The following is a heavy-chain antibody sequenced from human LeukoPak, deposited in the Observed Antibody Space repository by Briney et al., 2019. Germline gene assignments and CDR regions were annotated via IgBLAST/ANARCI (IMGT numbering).Heavy chain of an antibody. J-gene: IGHJ4*02. Sequence: GASVKVSCKASGYTLTGHYMHWVRQAPGQGLEWMGWIHPNSGGTNYAQKFQGRVTMTRDTSISTAYMELSRLRSDDTAVYYCARIDGTAPDYWGQGTLVTVPS. CDR3: ARIDGTAPDY. D-gene: IGHD5-24*01. CDR1: GYTLTGHY. CDR2: IHPNSGGT. V-gene: IGHV1-2*02.